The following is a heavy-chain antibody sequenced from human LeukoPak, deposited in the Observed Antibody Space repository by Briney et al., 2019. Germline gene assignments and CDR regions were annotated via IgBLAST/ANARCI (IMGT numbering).Heavy chain of an antibody. D-gene: IGHD6-13*01. CDR1: GFTFSSYA. CDR2: ISGSGGST. Sequence: GGSLRLSCAASGFTFSSYAMSWVRQAPGKGLEWVSAISGSGGSTYYADSVKGRFTISRDNSKNTLYLQMNSLRAEDTAVYYCAKEAADTPYYYYGMDVWGQGTTVTVSS. J-gene: IGHJ6*02. CDR3: AKEAADTPYYYYGMDV. V-gene: IGHV3-23*01.